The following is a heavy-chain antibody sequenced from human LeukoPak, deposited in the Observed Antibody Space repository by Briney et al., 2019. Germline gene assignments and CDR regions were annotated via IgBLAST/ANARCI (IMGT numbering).Heavy chain of an antibody. D-gene: IGHD3-22*01. CDR3: ARGRDSSGYYGFDY. CDR1: GGSFSGYY. Sequence: SETLSLTCAVYGGSFSGYYWSWIRQPPGKGLDWIGEINHSGSTNYNPSLKSRVTISVDTSKNQFSLKLSSVTAADTAVYYCARGRDSSGYYGFDYWGQGTLVTVSS. V-gene: IGHV4-34*01. CDR2: INHSGST. J-gene: IGHJ4*02.